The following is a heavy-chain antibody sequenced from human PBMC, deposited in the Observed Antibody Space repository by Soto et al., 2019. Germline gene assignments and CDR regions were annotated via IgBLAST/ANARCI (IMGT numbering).Heavy chain of an antibody. CDR2: IRHSGST. Sequence: QVQLQQWGAGLLKPSETLSLNCAVYGGSFYWTWIRQPPGKRLEWTGEIRHSGSTNYNPSLKSRVSISIDRSKSQVSLTVYSVTAAGTAVYYCARGGGDYDYAVDVWGQGTTVTVSS. CDR1: GGSFY. CDR3: ARGGGDYDYAVDV. V-gene: IGHV4-34*01. D-gene: IGHD4-17*01. J-gene: IGHJ6*02.